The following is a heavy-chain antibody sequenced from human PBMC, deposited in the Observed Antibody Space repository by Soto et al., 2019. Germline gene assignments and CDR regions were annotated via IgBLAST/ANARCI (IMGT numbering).Heavy chain of an antibody. CDR3: ALTPDSGSFNFDY. D-gene: IGHD1-26*01. J-gene: IGHJ4*02. Sequence: QVQLVESGGGVVQPGRSLRLSCAASGFTFSSYAMYWVRQAPGKGLEWVAVISYDGSNKYYADSVKGRFTISRDNSKNTLYLQMNSLRAEDTAVYYCALTPDSGSFNFDYWGQGTLVTVSS. CDR1: GFTFSSYA. CDR2: ISYDGSNK. V-gene: IGHV3-30-3*01.